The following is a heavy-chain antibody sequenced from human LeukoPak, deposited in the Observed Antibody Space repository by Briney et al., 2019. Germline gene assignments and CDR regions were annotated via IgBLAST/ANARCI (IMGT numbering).Heavy chain of an antibody. D-gene: IGHD3-22*01. Sequence: SETLSLTCTVSGGSISSYYWSWIRQPPGKGLEWIGYIYYSGSTNYNPSLKSRVTISVETSKNEFSLKLRSVTAADTAVYYCARDLTMIVVVPDYWGQGTLVTVSS. CDR2: IYYSGST. V-gene: IGHV4-59*01. CDR3: ARDLTMIVVVPDY. J-gene: IGHJ4*02. CDR1: GGSISSYY.